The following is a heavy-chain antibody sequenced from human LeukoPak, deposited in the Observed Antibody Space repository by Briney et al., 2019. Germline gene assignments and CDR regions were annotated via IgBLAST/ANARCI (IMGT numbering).Heavy chain of an antibody. CDR3: ARMTRGVPPARWFDP. CDR2: IYYSGST. Sequence: SETLSLTCAVSGGSISSSNWWSWIRQPPGKGLEWIGYIYYSGSTYYNPSLKSRVTISVDTSKNQFSLKLSSVTAADTAVYYCARMTRGVPPARWFDPWGQGTLVTVSS. D-gene: IGHD3-10*01. J-gene: IGHJ5*02. V-gene: IGHV4-4*02. CDR1: GGSISSSNW.